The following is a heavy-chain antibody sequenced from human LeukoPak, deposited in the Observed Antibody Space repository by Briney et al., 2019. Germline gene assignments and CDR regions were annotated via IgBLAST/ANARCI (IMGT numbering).Heavy chain of an antibody. J-gene: IGHJ3*02. CDR2: IYYSGST. CDR3: ARIAVAGHDAFDI. CDR1: GGSISSGDYY. V-gene: IGHV4-30-4*08. D-gene: IGHD6-19*01. Sequence: PSETLCLTCTVSGGSISSGDYYWSWIRQPPGKGLEWIGYIYYSGSTYYNPSLKSRVTISVDTSKNQFSLKLSSVTAADTAVYYCARIAVAGHDAFDIWGQGTMVTVSS.